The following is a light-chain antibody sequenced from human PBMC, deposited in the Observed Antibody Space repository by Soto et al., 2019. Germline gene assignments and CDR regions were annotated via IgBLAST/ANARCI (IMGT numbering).Light chain of an antibody. CDR2: CAS. V-gene: IGKV1-39*01. CDR3: QQSYNSPRT. CDR1: QSISPY. J-gene: IGKJ4*01. Sequence: DIQMAQSPPSLSASVGDRITITCRASQSISPYLNWYQQKPGKDPPLLIYCASTLQTGVPSRFSGSGSGTDFALTISSLQSEDLATYYCQQSYNSPRTFGGGTKVDIK.